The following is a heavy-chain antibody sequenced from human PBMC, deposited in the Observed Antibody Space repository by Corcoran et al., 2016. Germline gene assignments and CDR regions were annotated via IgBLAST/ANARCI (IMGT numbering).Heavy chain of an antibody. D-gene: IGHD4-17*01. CDR1: GFTFSNYW. CDR2: IKEDGSEK. V-gene: IGHV3-7*01. CDR3: ARVAYGDRY. J-gene: IGHJ4*02. Sequence: EVQLVESGGGLVQPGGSLRLSCVASGFTFSNYWMSWVRQAPGKGLEWVGNIKEDGSEKYYVESVKGRFTISRDNAKNSLYLEVNSLRAEDTAVYYCARVAYGDRYWGQGALVTVSS.